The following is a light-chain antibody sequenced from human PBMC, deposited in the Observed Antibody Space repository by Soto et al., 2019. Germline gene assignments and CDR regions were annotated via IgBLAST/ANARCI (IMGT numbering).Light chain of an antibody. J-gene: IGKJ1*01. CDR3: QQYNIYPWT. CDR1: QNISDY. V-gene: IGKV3-11*01. Sequence: IVLTQSPATLSLSPGKRSTLSCRASQNISDYLICYQQKPGQAPRLLIYDVSNRAAGIPARFSGSGSGTDFTLTISSLQPDDFATYYCQQYNIYPWTFGQGTKVDIK. CDR2: DVS.